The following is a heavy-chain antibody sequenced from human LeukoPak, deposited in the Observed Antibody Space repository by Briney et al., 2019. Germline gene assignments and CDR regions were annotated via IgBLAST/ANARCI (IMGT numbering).Heavy chain of an antibody. D-gene: IGHD3-3*01. CDR2: VTAGGGTT. Sequence: PGGSLRLSRTDSGFTFSSYAGACGSQAPGKGLEWVSAVTAGGGTTAYANSVKGRFTISRDNSKNTLYLQMDSLKAEDTAVYHCAKCARSSDFWSEDDYWGHGIRVTVSS. V-gene: IGHV3-23*01. CDR1: GFTFSSYA. J-gene: IGHJ4*01. CDR3: AKCARSSDFWSEDDY.